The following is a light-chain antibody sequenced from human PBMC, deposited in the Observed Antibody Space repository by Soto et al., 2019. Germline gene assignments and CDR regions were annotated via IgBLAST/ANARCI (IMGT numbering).Light chain of an antibody. Sequence: EIVMTQSPATLSVSPGERATLSCRASQSVSSNLAWYQQKPGQAPRLLIYGASTRATGIPARFSGSGSWTEFTLTISSLQSEDFAVYYCQQYYNWPPYTFGQGTKLEIK. CDR2: GAS. J-gene: IGKJ2*01. CDR1: QSVSSN. CDR3: QQYYNWPPYT. V-gene: IGKV3-15*01.